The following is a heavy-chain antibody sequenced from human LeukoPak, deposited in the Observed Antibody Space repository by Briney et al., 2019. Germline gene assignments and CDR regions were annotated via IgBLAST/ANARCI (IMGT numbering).Heavy chain of an antibody. V-gene: IGHV1-69*04. D-gene: IGHD4-23*01. CDR1: GGTFSSYA. J-gene: IGHJ4*02. Sequence: GASVKVSCKASGGTFSSYAISWVRQAPGQGLEWMGRIIPILGIANYAQKFQGRVTITADKSTSTAYMELSSLRSEDTAVYYCARVPAGDYGGNPFDYWGQGTLVTVSS. CDR2: IIPILGIA. CDR3: ARVPAGDYGGNPFDY.